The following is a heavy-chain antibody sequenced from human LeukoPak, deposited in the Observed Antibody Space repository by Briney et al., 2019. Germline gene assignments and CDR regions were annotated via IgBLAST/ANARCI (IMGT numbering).Heavy chain of an antibody. CDR1: GGSISSGGYS. CDR2: IYHSGST. D-gene: IGHD2-21*02. CDR3: ARVQHIVVVTASHAFDI. J-gene: IGHJ3*02. Sequence: SQTLSLTCAVSGGSISSGGYSWSWIRRPPGKGLEWIGYIYHSGSTYYNPSLKSRATISVGRSKNQFSLKLSSVTAADTAVYYCARVQHIVVVTASHAFDIWGQGTMVTVSS. V-gene: IGHV4-30-2*01.